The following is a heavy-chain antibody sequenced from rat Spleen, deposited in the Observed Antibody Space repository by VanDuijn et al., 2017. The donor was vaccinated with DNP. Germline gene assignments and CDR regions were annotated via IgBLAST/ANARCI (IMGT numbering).Heavy chain of an antibody. CDR2: MWSDGDT. CDR1: GFSLTSYG. V-gene: IGHV2-32*01. CDR3: ARDYSAYFKY. D-gene: IGHD1-1*01. Sequence: QVQLKESGPGLVQPSQTLSLTCTVSGFSLTSYGVSWVRQPPGKGLEWMGVMWSDGDTSYSSVLKSRLSITRDTSKNQVFLKMNSLQTEDTATYYCARDYSAYFKYWGQGLMVTVSS. J-gene: IGHJ2*01.